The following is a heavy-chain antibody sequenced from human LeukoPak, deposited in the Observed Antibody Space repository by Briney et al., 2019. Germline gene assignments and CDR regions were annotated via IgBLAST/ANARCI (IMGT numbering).Heavy chain of an antibody. CDR1: RFTFSSYS. D-gene: IGHD6-19*01. V-gene: IGHV3-48*01. CDR3: ARNAISVAGFSDY. Sequence: GVSLRLSCAASRFTFSSYSMNWVRQAPGKGLEWVSYISGSSSTIYYADSVRGRFTISRDSAKNSLYLQMNSLRVEDTAVYYCARNAISVAGFSDYWGQGTLVTVSA. CDR2: ISGSSSTI. J-gene: IGHJ4*02.